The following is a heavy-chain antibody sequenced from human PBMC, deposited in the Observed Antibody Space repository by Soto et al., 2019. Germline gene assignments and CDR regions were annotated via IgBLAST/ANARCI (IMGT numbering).Heavy chain of an antibody. CDR3: AREVGYDIPAEEFPYYYYYGMDV. D-gene: IGHD3-9*01. J-gene: IGHJ6*02. Sequence: GASVKVSCKASGGTFSSYAISWVRQAPGQGLEWMGGIIPIFGTANYAQKFQGRVTITADESTSTAYMELSSLRSEDTAVYYCAREVGYDIPAEEFPYYYYYGMDVWGQGTTVTVSS. V-gene: IGHV1-69*13. CDR1: GGTFSSYA. CDR2: IIPIFGTA.